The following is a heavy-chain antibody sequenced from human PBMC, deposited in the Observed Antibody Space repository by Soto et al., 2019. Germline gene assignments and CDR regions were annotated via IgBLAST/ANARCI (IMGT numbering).Heavy chain of an antibody. V-gene: IGHV1-2*02. D-gene: IGHD5-12*01. CDR3: ARESGGATATLDYYYFYMDV. CDR2: INPNGGCT. CDR1: GDSFNDYY. Sequence: VQLVQSGAEVKKPGASVKVSCKTSGDSFNDYYIHWVRQAPGQGLEWMGWINPNGGCTKYAQKFQGQVTVTRDTSIRTVYMELSSLRSGDTAVYYCARESGGATATLDYYYFYMDVWGKGTTVTVSS. J-gene: IGHJ6*03.